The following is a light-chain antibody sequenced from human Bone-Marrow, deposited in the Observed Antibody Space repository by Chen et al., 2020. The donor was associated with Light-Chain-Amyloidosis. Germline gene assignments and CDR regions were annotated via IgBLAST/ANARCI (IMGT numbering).Light chain of an antibody. CDR2: DDS. CDR1: NIRSTS. J-gene: IGLJ3*02. V-gene: IGLV3-21*02. Sequence: SYVLTQPSSVSVAPGQTDPIACGGNNIRSTSVHWYQQTPGQAPLRVVYDDSDRPSGIPERLSGSNSGNTATLTISRVEAGDEADYYCQVWDRSSDRPVCGGGTKLTVL. CDR3: QVWDRSSDRPV.